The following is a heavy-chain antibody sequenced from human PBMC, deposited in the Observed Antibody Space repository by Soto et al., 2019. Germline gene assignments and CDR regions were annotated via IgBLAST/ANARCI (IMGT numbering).Heavy chain of an antibody. V-gene: IGHV3-23*01. Sequence: EVQLLDSGGGLVQPGGSLRLSCAASGFTFSSYAMSWVRQAPGKGLEWVSVISGSGGSTYSADSVKGRFTISRDNSKNTLYLQMNSLRAGDTAVYYCAKRTVGWYFDLWGRGTLVTVSS. J-gene: IGHJ2*01. D-gene: IGHD4-17*01. CDR2: ISGSGGST. CDR1: GFTFSSYA. CDR3: AKRTVGWYFDL.